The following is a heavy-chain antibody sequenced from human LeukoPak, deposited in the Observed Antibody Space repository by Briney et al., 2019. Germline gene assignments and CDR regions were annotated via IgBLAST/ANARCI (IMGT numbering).Heavy chain of an antibody. CDR2: ISYDGSNK. D-gene: IGHD5-12*01. Sequence: GGSLRLSCAASGFTFSSYAMHWXXQXXXKGLEWVAVISYDGSNKYYADSVKGRFTISRDNSKNTLYLQMNSLRAEDTAVYYCARDLGMVATETFDYWGQGTLVTVSS. J-gene: IGHJ4*02. V-gene: IGHV3-30-3*01. CDR3: ARDLGMVATETFDY. CDR1: GFTFSSYA.